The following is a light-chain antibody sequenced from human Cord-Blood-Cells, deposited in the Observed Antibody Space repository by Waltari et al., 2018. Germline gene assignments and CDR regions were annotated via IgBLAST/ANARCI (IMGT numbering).Light chain of an antibody. CDR3: QQRSNWPIT. CDR1: QSVSSY. V-gene: IGKV3-11*01. J-gene: IGKJ5*01. Sequence: EIVLTQSPATLSLSPGERATLSCRASQSVSSYLAWYQQKPGQAPSLLIYDASNRATGIPARFSGSGSGTDFTLTISSLAPEDFAVYYCQQRSNWPITFGQGTRLEIK. CDR2: DAS.